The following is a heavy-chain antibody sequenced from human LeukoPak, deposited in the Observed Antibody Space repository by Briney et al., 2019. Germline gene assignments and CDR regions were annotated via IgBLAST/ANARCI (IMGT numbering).Heavy chain of an antibody. Sequence: GRSLRLSCAASGFTFSSYARHWVRQAPGKGLEWVAVISYDGSNKYYADSVKGRFTISRDNSKNTLYLQMNSLRAEDTAVYYCARDASRYSSSWYYFDYWGQGTLVTVSS. CDR2: ISYDGSNK. J-gene: IGHJ4*02. V-gene: IGHV3-30*04. D-gene: IGHD6-13*01. CDR1: GFTFSSYA. CDR3: ARDASRYSSSWYYFDY.